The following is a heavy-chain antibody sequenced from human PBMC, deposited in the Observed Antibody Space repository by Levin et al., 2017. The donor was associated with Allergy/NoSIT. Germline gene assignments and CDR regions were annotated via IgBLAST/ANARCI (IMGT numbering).Heavy chain of an antibody. V-gene: IGHV3-30-3*01. Sequence: GESLKISCAASGFTFSSYAMHWVRQAPGKGLEWVAVISYDGSNKYYADSVKGRFTISRDNSKNTLYLQMNSLRAEDTAVYYCARDTIAGGSYFDYWGQGTLVTVSS. CDR2: ISYDGSNK. D-gene: IGHD3-10*01. J-gene: IGHJ4*02. CDR1: GFTFSSYA. CDR3: ARDTIAGGSYFDY.